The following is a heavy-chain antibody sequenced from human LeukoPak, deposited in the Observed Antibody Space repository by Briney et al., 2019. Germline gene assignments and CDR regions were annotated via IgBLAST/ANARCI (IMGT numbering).Heavy chain of an antibody. J-gene: IGHJ4*02. CDR3: AREEVRSFDN. CDR1: GFMFSSYW. D-gene: IGHD5-24*01. V-gene: IGHV3-7*03. CDR2: IKQDGSEK. Sequence: GGSLRLSCAASGFMFSSYWMTWVRQAPGKGLEWVANIKQDGSEKHYMSSVRGRFTISRDNAKNSLYLQMNNVRAEDTAVYYCAREEVRSFDNWGQGTLVTVSS.